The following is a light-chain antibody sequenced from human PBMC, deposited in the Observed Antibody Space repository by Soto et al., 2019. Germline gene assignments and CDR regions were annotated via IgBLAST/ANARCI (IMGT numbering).Light chain of an antibody. CDR2: GNS. CDR3: QSYDSSLSGWV. Sequence: QLVLTQPPSVSGAPGQRVTISCTGSSSNIGAGYDVHWYQQLPGTAPKLLIYGNSNRPSGVPDRFSGSKSGTSASLDITGLQAEDEGDYYCQSYDSSLSGWVFGGGTKLTVL. V-gene: IGLV1-40*01. CDR1: SSNIGAGYD. J-gene: IGLJ3*02.